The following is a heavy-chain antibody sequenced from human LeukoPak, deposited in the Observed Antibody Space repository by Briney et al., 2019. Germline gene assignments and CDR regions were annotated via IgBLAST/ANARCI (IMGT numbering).Heavy chain of an antibody. D-gene: IGHD1-26*01. CDR2: IIPIFGTA. CDR3: AREPVGYSGSYYTAFDI. CDR1: GGTFSSYA. Sequence: ASVKVSCKASGGTFSSYAISWVRQAPGQGLEWMGGIIPIFGTANYAQKLQGRVTITADESTSTAYMELSSLRSEDTAVYYCAREPVGYSGSYYTAFDIWGQGTMVTVSS. J-gene: IGHJ3*02. V-gene: IGHV1-69*01.